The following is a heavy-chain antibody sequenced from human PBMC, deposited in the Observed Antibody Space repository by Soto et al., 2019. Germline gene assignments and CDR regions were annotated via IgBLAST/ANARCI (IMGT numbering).Heavy chain of an antibody. CDR3: VRSGTARLLRHSWFDT. Sequence: EVQLVESGGGLVKPGGSLRLSCAASGFTFNTYDMNWVRQAPGKGLEWVSSITTSSAYIYYADSLKGRITISRDNANNLLFLQINSLRAEDTAVYYCVRSGTARLLRHSWFDTWGQGTLVTVSS. V-gene: IGHV3-21*01. CDR2: ITTSSAYI. D-gene: IGHD2-21*01. J-gene: IGHJ5*02. CDR1: GFTFNTYD.